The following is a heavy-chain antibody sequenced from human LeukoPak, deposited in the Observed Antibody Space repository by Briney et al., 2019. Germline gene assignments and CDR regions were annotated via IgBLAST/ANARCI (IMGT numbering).Heavy chain of an antibody. CDR2: INPSGGST. J-gene: IGHJ4*02. Sequence: ASVKVSCKASGYTFTSYYMHWVRLAPGQGLEWMGIINPSGGSTSYAQKFQGRVTMTRDTSTSTVYMELSSLRSEDTAVYYCARSGVRYDSSGPFDYWGQGTLVTVSS. D-gene: IGHD3-22*01. V-gene: IGHV1-46*01. CDR3: ARSGVRYDSSGPFDY. CDR1: GYTFTSYY.